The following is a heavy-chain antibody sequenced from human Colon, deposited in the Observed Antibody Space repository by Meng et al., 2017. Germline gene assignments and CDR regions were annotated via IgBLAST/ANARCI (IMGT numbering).Heavy chain of an antibody. CDR3: ARGPTTYFDY. D-gene: IGHD4-17*01. CDR1: GASIRRDIW. Sequence: QVQLQDPGPGLVKPSATLALACPVRGASIRRDIWWSSVRQPPGNGLEWIGYLYYSWSTYYNPSLKSLVTISVDTSKNQFSLKLSSVTAADTAVYYCARGPTTYFDYWGQGTLVTVSS. CDR2: LYYSWST. V-gene: IGHV4-30-4*01. J-gene: IGHJ4*02.